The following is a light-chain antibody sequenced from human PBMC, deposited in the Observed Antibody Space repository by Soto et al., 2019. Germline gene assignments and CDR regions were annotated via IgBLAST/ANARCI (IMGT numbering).Light chain of an antibody. Sequence: QSALTQPASVSGSPGQSITISCTGSSSDFGRYNYVSWYQQNPGKGPKLIIFEVNNRPSGVSNRFSGSRSGNTASLTISGLQAEDEAEYYCSSYTGSSPLWVFGGGTKVTVL. CDR3: SSYTGSSPLWV. V-gene: IGLV2-14*01. J-gene: IGLJ3*02. CDR1: SSDFGRYNY. CDR2: EVN.